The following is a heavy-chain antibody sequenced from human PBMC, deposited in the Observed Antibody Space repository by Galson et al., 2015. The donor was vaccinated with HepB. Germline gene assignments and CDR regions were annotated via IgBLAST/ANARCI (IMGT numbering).Heavy chain of an antibody. CDR2: ISAYTGRT. V-gene: IGHV1-18*04. J-gene: IGHJ4*02. CDR1: GYTFTDYG. CDR3: VRTDKWGSGNPDH. Sequence: SVKVSCKASGYTFTDYGFCWVRQAPGQGLEWVAWISAYTGRTEYAQKFQGRVTVTTDTSTSTAYMDLRSLTSDDTAVYFCVRTDKWGSGNPDHWGQGTLVTVSS. D-gene: IGHD4-23*01.